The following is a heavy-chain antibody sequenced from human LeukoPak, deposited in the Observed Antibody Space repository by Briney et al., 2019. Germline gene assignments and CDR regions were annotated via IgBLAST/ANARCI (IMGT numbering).Heavy chain of an antibody. Sequence: SETLSLTCSVSGGSIKSFFWSWIRQPPGKGLEWIGYLYSTGSTNYNPSLKSRVTMSVDTSKNQFSLKLSSVTAADTAVYYCARHQSGSGSYTPFDAWGQGALVIVSS. CDR1: GGSIKSFF. D-gene: IGHD3-10*01. CDR2: LYSTGST. CDR3: ARHQSGSGSYTPFDA. V-gene: IGHV4-59*08. J-gene: IGHJ4*02.